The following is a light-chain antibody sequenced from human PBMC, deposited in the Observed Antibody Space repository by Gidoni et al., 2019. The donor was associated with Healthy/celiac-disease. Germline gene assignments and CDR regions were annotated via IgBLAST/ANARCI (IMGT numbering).Light chain of an antibody. CDR1: QSISSY. CDR2: AAS. CDR3: QQSYSTPRT. V-gene: IGKV1-39*01. J-gene: IGKJ3*01. Sequence: IQMTQSPSSLSASVGDRATIPCRASQSISSYLNWYQQKPGKAPTLLIYAASSLKSGVPSSFSGSGSGTDFTLTISSLQPEDFATYYCQQSYSTPRTFXPXTKVDIK.